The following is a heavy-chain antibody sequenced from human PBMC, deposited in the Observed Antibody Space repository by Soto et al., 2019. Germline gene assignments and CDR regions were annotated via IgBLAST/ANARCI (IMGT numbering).Heavy chain of an antibody. V-gene: IGHV1-3*01. D-gene: IGHD1-26*01. J-gene: IGHJ6*02. Sequence: ASVKVSCKASGYIFSNYVLHWVRQAPGQRLEWMGWINAGNANRKYSQKFQGRVTFTRDTSATTAYMELSSLRSEDTAVYYCAXDLSGESYYYYYYVMDVWGQGTTVTVSS. CDR3: AXDLSGESYYYYYYVMDV. CDR2: INAGNANR. CDR1: GYIFSNYV.